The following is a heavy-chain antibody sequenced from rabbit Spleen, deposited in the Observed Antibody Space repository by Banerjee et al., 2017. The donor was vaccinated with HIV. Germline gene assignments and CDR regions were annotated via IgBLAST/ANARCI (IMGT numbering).Heavy chain of an antibody. V-gene: IGHV1S47*01. Sequence: EESGGGLVQPGGSLKLSCKASGFDFSTYGVNWVRQAPGKGLEWIGYTDPVFGSAYYASWVNGRFTISRDNAQNTVFLHVTSLTAADTATYFCVRGTGDSRNYYGANLWGPGTLVTVS. J-gene: IGHJ6*01. D-gene: IGHD7-1*01. CDR1: GFDFSTYG. CDR3: VRGTGDSRNYYGANL. CDR2: TDPVFGSA.